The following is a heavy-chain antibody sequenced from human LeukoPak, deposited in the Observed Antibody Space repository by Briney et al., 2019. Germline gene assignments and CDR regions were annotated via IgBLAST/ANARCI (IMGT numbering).Heavy chain of an antibody. CDR2: MNPNSGNT. CDR3: ARGRRCSGGSCYSVWLY. V-gene: IGHV1-8*01. D-gene: IGHD2-15*01. CDR1: GYTFTSYD. J-gene: IGHJ4*02. Sequence: GASVKVSCKASGYTFTSYDINWVRQATGQGLEWMGWMNPNSGNTGYARKFQGRVTMTRNTSISTAYMELSSLRSEDTAVYYCARGRRCSGGSCYSVWLYWGQGTLVTVSS.